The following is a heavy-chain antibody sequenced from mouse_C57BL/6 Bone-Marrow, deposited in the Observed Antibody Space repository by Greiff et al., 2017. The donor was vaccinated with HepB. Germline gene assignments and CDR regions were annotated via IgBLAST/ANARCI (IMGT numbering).Heavy chain of an antibody. V-gene: IGHV1-42*01. CDR2: INPSTGGT. J-gene: IGHJ2*01. CDR3: ARDGY. CDR1: GYSFTGYY. Sequence: DVQLQESGPELVKPGASVKISCKASGYSFTGYYMNWVKQSPEKSLEWIGEINPSTGGTTYNQKFKAKATLTVDKSSSTAYMQLKSLTSEDSAVYYCARDGYWGQGTTLTVSS.